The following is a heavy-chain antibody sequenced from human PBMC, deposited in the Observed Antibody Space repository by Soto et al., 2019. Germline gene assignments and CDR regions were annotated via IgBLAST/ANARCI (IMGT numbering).Heavy chain of an antibody. J-gene: IGHJ4*02. CDR2: ITDSGGDA. Sequence: PVGSLRLSCVASGTTFGSRAMSWVRQAPGEGLEWVSTITDSGGDAKYADSVRGRFTISRDNSKNTPYLQMSRMGAEDSAVNYCARWSTDSYQGSRIFDFWGRGTLVTVSS. CDR1: GTTFGSRA. V-gene: IGHV3-23*01. CDR3: ARWSTDSYQGSRIFDF. D-gene: IGHD3-10*01.